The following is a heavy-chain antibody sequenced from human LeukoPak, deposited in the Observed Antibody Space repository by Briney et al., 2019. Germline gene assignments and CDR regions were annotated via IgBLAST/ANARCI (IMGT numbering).Heavy chain of an antibody. J-gene: IGHJ4*02. CDR2: MHYSGST. D-gene: IGHD6-19*01. CDR1: GGSITKNGYY. CDR3: CGSGWFAGPFGY. Sequence: SEPLSLTCSVSGGSITKNGYYWGWIRQSPETGLEWIGSMHYSGSTYYNPSLNSRVTISVDTSKNQFSLKLTSVTAADTAVYYCCGSGWFAGPFGYWGQGAPVTVSS. V-gene: IGHV4-39*07.